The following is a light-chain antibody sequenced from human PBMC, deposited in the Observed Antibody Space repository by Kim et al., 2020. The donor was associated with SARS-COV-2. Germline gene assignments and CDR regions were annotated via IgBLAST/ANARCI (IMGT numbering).Light chain of an antibody. CDR2: YDS. CDR1: NIGSKS. CDR3: QVWESSCDHL. J-gene: IGLJ2*01. V-gene: IGLV3-21*01. Sequence: SYELTQPPSVSVAPGKTARITCGGNNIGSKSVHWYQHKPGQAPVLVIYYDSDRPSGIPERICGANSGNTATLTISRVEAGDEADYYCQVWESSCDHLFGG.